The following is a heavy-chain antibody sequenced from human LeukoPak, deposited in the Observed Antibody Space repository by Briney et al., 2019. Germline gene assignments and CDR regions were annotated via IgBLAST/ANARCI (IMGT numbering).Heavy chain of an antibody. Sequence: GGSLRLSCAASGFTFSSYAMHWVRQAPGKGLEWVAVISYDGSNKYYADSVKGRFTISRDNSKNTLYLQMNSLRAEDTAVYYCARPPSYTTVTTFVRYHFDYWGQGTLVTASS. J-gene: IGHJ4*02. D-gene: IGHD4-17*01. CDR1: GFTFSSYA. CDR3: ARPPSYTTVTTFVRYHFDY. V-gene: IGHV3-30-3*01. CDR2: ISYDGSNK.